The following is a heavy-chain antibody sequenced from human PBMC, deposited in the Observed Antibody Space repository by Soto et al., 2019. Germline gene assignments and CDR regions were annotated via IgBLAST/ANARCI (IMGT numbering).Heavy chain of an antibody. CDR3: ATKVGDDFDH. CDR2: IWHDGSNK. V-gene: IGHV3-33*08. D-gene: IGHD2-15*01. CDR1: GFSFSSHG. J-gene: IGHJ4*02. Sequence: GGSLRLSCAASGFSFSSHGMHWVRQAPGKGLEWVAVIWHDGSNKHYTDSVKGRFTISRDNSESTLYLQMNSLRVEDTAVYYCATKVGDDFDHWGQGTPAPVSS.